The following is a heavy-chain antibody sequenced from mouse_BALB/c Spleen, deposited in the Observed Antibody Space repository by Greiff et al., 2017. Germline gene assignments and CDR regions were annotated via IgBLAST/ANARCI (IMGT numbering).Heavy chain of an antibody. CDR2: IYPGNSDT. V-gene: IGHV1-5*01. J-gene: IGHJ1*01. CDR1: GYSFTSYW. Sequence: EVRLQQSGTVLARPGASVKMSCKASGYSFTSYWMHWVKQRPGQGLEWIGAIYPGNSDTSYNQKFKGKAKLTAVTSASTAYMELSSLTNEDSAVYYCTRGDYYGSSEGYFDVWGAGTTVTVSS. CDR3: TRGDYYGSSEGYFDV. D-gene: IGHD1-1*01.